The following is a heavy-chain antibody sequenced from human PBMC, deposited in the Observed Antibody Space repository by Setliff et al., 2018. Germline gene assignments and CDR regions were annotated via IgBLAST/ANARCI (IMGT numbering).Heavy chain of an antibody. CDR3: ARTSGSLHMEYYFDY. Sequence: SETLSLTCTVSGGSISSHYWSWIRQPPGKGLEWIGSIYYSGSTNYNPSLKSRVTLSVDTSKNQVSLKLSSVTAADTAVYYCARTSGSLHMEYYFDYWGQGTLVTVSS. CDR1: GGSISSHY. J-gene: IGHJ4*02. D-gene: IGHD3-10*01. V-gene: IGHV4-59*11. CDR2: IYYSGST.